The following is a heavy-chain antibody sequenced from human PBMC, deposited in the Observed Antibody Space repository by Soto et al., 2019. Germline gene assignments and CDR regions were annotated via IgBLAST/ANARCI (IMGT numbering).Heavy chain of an antibody. D-gene: IGHD6-6*01. CDR2: ISSSSSTI. CDR1: GFTFSSYS. CDR3: ARGSVSIAALRDWFDP. V-gene: IGHV3-48*02. J-gene: IGHJ5*02. Sequence: GGSLRLSCAASGFTFSSYSMNWVRQAPGKGLEWVSYISSSSSTIYYADSVKGRFTISRDNAKNSLYLQMNSLRDEDTAVYYCARGSVSIAALRDWFDPWGQGTLVTVPQ.